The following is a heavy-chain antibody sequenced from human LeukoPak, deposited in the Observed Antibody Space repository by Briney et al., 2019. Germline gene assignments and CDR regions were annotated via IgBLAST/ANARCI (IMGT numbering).Heavy chain of an antibody. D-gene: IGHD2-2*02. Sequence: SETLSLTCTVYGGSFSDYYWSWIRQPPGKGLEWIGEINHSTNYNPSLKGRVTISVDTSKNQFSPKLTSVTAADTAVYYCARGILRPQRFDPWGRGTLVTVSS. V-gene: IGHV4-34*01. J-gene: IGHJ5*02. CDR2: INHST. CDR1: GGSFSDYY. CDR3: ARGILRPQRFDP.